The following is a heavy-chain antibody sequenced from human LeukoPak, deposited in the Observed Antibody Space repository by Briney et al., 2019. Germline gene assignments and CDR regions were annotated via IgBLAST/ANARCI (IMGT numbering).Heavy chain of an antibody. CDR1: GGSFSGYY. CDR3: ARETTVAVNYGMDV. D-gene: IGHD4-23*01. V-gene: IGHV4-34*01. CDR2: INHSGSA. J-gene: IGHJ6*02. Sequence: SETLSLTCAVSGGSFSGYYWTWIRQPPGKGLEWIGEINHSGSANYNPSLKSRVTISLDTSKNQFSLKLSSVTAADTAVYYCARETTVAVNYGMDVWGQGTTVTVSS.